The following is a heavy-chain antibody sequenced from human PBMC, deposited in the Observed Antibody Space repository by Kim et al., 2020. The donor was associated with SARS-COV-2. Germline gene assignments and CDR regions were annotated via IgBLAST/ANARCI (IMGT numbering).Heavy chain of an antibody. J-gene: IGHJ1*01. CDR1: GGSFSSYS. Sequence: SETLSLTCAVYGGSFSSYSLTWIRQAPGKGLEWIGEITHSGSTNYNPSLMRRVSILHDTSKKQFSLRLISVTAADAAVLYCSLGEWDHCSENWCQGTLV. CDR2: ITHSGST. D-gene: IGHD3-16*01. V-gene: IGHV4-34*01. CDR3: SLGEWDHCSEN.